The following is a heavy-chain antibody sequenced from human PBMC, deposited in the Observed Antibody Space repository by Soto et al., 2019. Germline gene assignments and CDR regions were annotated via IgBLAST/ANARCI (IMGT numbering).Heavy chain of an antibody. CDR1: GFTFSNYA. CDR2: IIGSSDST. Sequence: LRLSCAASGFTFSNYAMNWVRQAPGKGLEWVASIIGSSDSTSYADSVKGRFSISRDNSLNTLYLQMNSLRAEDTALYFCARGGREWLTPFEYWGQGTPVTVSS. V-gene: IGHV3-23*01. CDR3: ARGGREWLTPFEY. D-gene: IGHD6-19*01. J-gene: IGHJ4*02.